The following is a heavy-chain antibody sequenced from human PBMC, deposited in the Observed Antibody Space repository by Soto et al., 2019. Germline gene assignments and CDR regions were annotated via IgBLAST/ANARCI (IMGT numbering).Heavy chain of an antibody. J-gene: IGHJ3*02. CDR1: GFNFDTFA. CDR3: AKVYDSSGYYYVEDAFDI. V-gene: IGHV3-30*04. D-gene: IGHD3-22*01. Sequence: GGSLRLSCAASGFNFDTFAIHWVRQAPGKGLEWVAVISYDGSNKYYADSVKGRFTISRDNSKNTLYLQMNSLRAEDTAVYYCAKVYDSSGYYYVEDAFDIWGQGTMVTVSS. CDR2: ISYDGSNK.